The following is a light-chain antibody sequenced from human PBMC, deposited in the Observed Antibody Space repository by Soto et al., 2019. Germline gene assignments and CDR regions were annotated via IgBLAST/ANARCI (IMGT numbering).Light chain of an antibody. CDR1: QSVSSN. Sequence: EIVMTQSPATLSVSPGERATLSCRASQSVSSNLAWYQQKPGQPPRLLIFDASARATGVPDRFSGRGSGTEFILTISSLQSEDFAVYYCQQYNDWPPYTFGQGTKVDIK. J-gene: IGKJ2*01. V-gene: IGKV3-15*01. CDR2: DAS. CDR3: QQYNDWPPYT.